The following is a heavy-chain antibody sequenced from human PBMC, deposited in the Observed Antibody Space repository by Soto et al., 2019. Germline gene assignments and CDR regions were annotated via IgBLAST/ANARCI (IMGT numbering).Heavy chain of an antibody. J-gene: IGHJ4*02. Sequence: GGSVKVSCKASGYTLTSYGINWVRQAPGRGLEWMGWINPGNGNTKYSQQFQGRVIIDRDTSASTAYMELSSLRSEDTAVYYCARGGYFDSSNYLAYWGLGTLVTVSS. CDR3: ARGGYFDSSNYLAY. V-gene: IGHV1-3*01. CDR2: INPGNGNT. CDR1: GYTLTSYG. D-gene: IGHD3-22*01.